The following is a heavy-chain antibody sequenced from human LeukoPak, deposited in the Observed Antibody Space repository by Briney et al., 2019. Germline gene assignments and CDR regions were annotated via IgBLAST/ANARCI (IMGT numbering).Heavy chain of an antibody. D-gene: IGHD4-17*01. CDR2: IYYSGST. Sequence: SETLSLTCTVSGGSISSYYWSWIRQPPGKGLEWIGYIYYSGSTNYNPSLKSRVTISVDTSKNQFSLQLNSVTPEDTAVYYCARDLGGDYWPGAFDIWGQGTMVTVSS. J-gene: IGHJ3*02. CDR3: ARDLGGDYWPGAFDI. V-gene: IGHV4-59*12. CDR1: GGSISSYY.